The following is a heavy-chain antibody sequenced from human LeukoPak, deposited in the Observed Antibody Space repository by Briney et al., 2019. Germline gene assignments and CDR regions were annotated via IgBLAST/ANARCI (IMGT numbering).Heavy chain of an antibody. Sequence: GESLKISCKGSGYRFTDHWIGWVRQVPGKGLEWMGIIFPADSDIRYSPSFQGQVTISADKSINTAYLQWSSLKASDTAMYYCARLPQSVYFDYWGRGTLVTVSS. CDR2: IFPADSDI. J-gene: IGHJ4*02. CDR3: ARLPQSVYFDY. CDR1: GYRFTDHW. V-gene: IGHV5-51*01.